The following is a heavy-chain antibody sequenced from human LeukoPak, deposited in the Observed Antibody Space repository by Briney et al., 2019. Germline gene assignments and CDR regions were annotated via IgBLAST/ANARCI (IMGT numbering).Heavy chain of an antibody. V-gene: IGHV3-7*01. CDR2: VNQEGTEK. D-gene: IGHD2-8*01. J-gene: IGHJ6*03. CDR3: ARGSGNGRGHYHMDA. Sequence: GGSLRLSCAASGFTFSNYWMTWVRQAPGKGLEWVANVNQEGTEKYYVDPVKGRFTISRDNARKSLYLQMKSPRTEDTAVYYCARGSGNGRGHYHMDARGKGTTVTVSS. CDR1: GFTFSNYW.